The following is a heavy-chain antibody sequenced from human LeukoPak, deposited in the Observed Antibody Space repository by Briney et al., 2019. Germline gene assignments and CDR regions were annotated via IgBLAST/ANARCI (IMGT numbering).Heavy chain of an antibody. J-gene: IGHJ4*02. CDR3: ARGFNPGIAAAASDY. D-gene: IGHD6-13*01. CDR2: INPNSGGT. Sequence: ASVKVSCRASGYSFTDYRMHWVRQAPGQGLEWMGWINPNSGGTNYAQKFQGRVTMTRDTSISTAYMELSRLRSDDTAVYYCARGFNPGIAAAASDYWGQGTLVTVSS. CDR1: GYSFTDYR. V-gene: IGHV1-2*02.